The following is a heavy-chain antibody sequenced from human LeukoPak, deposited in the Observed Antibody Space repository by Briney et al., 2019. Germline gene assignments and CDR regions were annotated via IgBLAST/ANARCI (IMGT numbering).Heavy chain of an antibody. CDR3: AKGGDPTAPYFDY. J-gene: IGHJ4*02. CDR1: GFSFSSYG. CDR2: IRYDGTNK. D-gene: IGHD4-11*01. V-gene: IGHV3-30*02. Sequence: PGGSLRLSCAASGFSFSSYGMHWVRQAPGKGLEWVAFIRYDGTNKYYADSVKGRFTISRDNSKNTLYLQMISLRAEDTAVYYCAKGGDPTAPYFDYWGQGTLVTVSS.